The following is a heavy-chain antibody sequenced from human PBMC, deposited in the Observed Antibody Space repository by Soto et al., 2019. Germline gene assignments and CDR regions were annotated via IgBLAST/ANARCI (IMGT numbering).Heavy chain of an antibody. D-gene: IGHD1-26*01. Sequence: QVQLVESGGGVVQPGRSLSLSCAASGFTFSDYPMHWVRQAPGKGLEWVAVISYDGRVKYYVDSVKGRFTISRDASKNPLYLQMTSLRVDDTAVYYCARDFIVGAPDYFDYWGQGTLVTVSS. J-gene: IGHJ4*02. CDR3: ARDFIVGAPDYFDY. CDR2: ISYDGRVK. V-gene: IGHV3-30*04. CDR1: GFTFSDYP.